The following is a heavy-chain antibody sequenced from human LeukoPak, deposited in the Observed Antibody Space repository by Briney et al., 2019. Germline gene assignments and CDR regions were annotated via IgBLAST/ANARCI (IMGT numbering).Heavy chain of an antibody. Sequence: SVKVSCKASGGTFSSYAFSWVRQAPGQGLEWMGGIIPIFGTTHYAQNFQGRVTITADESTSTAYMELSSLRFEDTAVYYCARVRYSGYDLDWYLDLWGRGTLVTVSS. CDR2: IIPIFGTT. D-gene: IGHD5-12*01. CDR3: ARVRYSGYDLDWYLDL. V-gene: IGHV1-69*13. J-gene: IGHJ2*01. CDR1: GGTFSSYA.